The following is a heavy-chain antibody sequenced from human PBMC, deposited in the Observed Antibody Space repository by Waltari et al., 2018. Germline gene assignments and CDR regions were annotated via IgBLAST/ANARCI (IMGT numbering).Heavy chain of an antibody. CDR2: NGGYNGDT. Sequence: VQLVQSGAEVRKTGASVKVSCKASGYTFSNYGIAWVRQAPGQGLEGMGWNGGYNGDTKYAREFEGRLTMTTNTSTNTAHMELRSLRSDDTAVYYCARLYDSSAYYNTYLDPWGQGALVTVSS. CDR3: ARLYDSSAYYNTYLDP. CDR1: GYTFSNYG. J-gene: IGHJ5*02. V-gene: IGHV1-18*01. D-gene: IGHD3-22*01.